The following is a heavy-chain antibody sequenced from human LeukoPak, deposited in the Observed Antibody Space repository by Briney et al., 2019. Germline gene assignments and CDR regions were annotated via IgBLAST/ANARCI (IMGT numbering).Heavy chain of an antibody. CDR1: GDSLSSGTYY. Sequence: SETLSLTCTVSGDSLSSGTYYWSWLRQHPGKGLEWIGYIYHSGSTYYTPSLRSRVTMSVDTSKNQFSLKLSSVTAADTAVYYCATIEMTTRKIDYWGQGTLVTVSS. D-gene: IGHD5-24*01. J-gene: IGHJ4*02. CDR3: ATIEMTTRKIDY. CDR2: IYHSGST. V-gene: IGHV4-31*03.